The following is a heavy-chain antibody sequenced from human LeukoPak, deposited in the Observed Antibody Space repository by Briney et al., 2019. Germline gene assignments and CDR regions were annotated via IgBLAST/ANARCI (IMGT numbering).Heavy chain of an antibody. CDR2: ITGSGTST. D-gene: IGHD3-10*01. J-gene: IGHJ4*02. CDR1: GFTFGKYW. V-gene: IGHV3-23*01. Sequence: PGGSLRLSCVASGFTFGKYWMSWVRQAPGKGLEWVSVITGSGTSTNYADSVKGRFTVARDNSKNTLYLQMNSLRAEDTAVYYCAKGPYNSGTYYFDYWGQGTQVTVSS. CDR3: AKGPYNSGTYYFDY.